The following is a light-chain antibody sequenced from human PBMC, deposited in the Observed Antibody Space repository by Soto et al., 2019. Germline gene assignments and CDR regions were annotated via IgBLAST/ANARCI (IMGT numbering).Light chain of an antibody. CDR3: GTWDSSLSAGV. CDR1: SSNIGNNC. V-gene: IGLV1-51*01. J-gene: IGLJ2*01. Sequence: QSVLTQPLSVSAAPGQKVTISCSGSSSNIGNNCVSWYQQLPGTAPKLLIYDNNKRPSGIPDRFSGSKSGTSATLGITGLQTGDEADYYCGTWDSSLSAGVFGGGTKLTVL. CDR2: DNN.